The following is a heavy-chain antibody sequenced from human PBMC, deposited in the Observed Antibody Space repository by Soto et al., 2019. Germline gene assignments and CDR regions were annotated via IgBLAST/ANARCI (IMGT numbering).Heavy chain of an antibody. V-gene: IGHV1-2*02. Sequence: GASVKVSCKASGYSFTGYYLHWVRQAPGQGLEWMGWINPKNGVTKYGQKFQGRLTMTRDTSTSTAYMELSRLQSDDTAVYYCARVRGPVAYSSGWYPYYFDYWGQGTLVTVSS. CDR2: INPKNGVT. CDR1: GYSFTGYY. CDR3: ARVRGPVAYSSGWYPYYFDY. J-gene: IGHJ4*02. D-gene: IGHD6-19*01.